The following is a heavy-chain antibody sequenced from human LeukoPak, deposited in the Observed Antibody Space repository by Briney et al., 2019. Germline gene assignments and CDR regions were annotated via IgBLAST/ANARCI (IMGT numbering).Heavy chain of an antibody. CDR1: GFTVSSNY. D-gene: IGHD3-9*01. CDR2: IYSGGST. V-gene: IGHV3-53*01. Sequence: GGSLRLSCAASGFTVSSNYMSWVRQAPGKGLEWVPVIYSGGSTYYADSVKGRFTISRDNSKNTLYLQMNSLRAEDTAVYYCARSSRDYDILTGYYPTSLDYWGQGTLVTVSS. CDR3: ARSSRDYDILTGYYPTSLDY. J-gene: IGHJ4*02.